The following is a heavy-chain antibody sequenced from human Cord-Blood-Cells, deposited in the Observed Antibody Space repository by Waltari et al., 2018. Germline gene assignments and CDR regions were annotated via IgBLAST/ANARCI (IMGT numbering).Heavy chain of an antibody. CDR3: AKGWYSSSWYTVDY. Sequence: EVQLLESGGGLVQPGGSLRLSCVASGFTFSSYAMSWVRQAPGKGLEWVSAISGSGGSTYYADSVKGRFTISRDNSKNTLYLQMNSLRAEDTAVYYCAKGWYSSSWYTVDYWGQGTLVTVSS. CDR2: ISGSGGST. J-gene: IGHJ4*02. V-gene: IGHV3-23*01. CDR1: GFTFSSYA. D-gene: IGHD6-13*01.